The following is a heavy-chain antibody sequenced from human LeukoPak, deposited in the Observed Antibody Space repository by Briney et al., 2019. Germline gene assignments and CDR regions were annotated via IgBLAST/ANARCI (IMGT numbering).Heavy chain of an antibody. D-gene: IGHD3-3*01. CDR1: GYTFTSYY. CDR2: INPSGGST. J-gene: IGHJ4*02. Sequence: ASVKVSCKASGYTFTSYYMHWVRQAPGQGLEWMGIINPSGGSTSYAQKFQGRVTMTRDTSTSTVYMELSSLRSEDTAVYYCAREGGAHYDFWSGYYTGFDYWGQGTLVTVSS. V-gene: IGHV1-46*01. CDR3: AREGGAHYDFWSGYYTGFDY.